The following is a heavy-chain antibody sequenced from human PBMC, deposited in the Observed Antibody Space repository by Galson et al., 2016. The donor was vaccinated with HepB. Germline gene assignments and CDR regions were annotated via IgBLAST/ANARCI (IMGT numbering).Heavy chain of an antibody. CDR2: VYYSGST. CDR1: GGSITGSGYY. Sequence: ETLSLTCTVSGGSITGSGYYWGWLRQPPGKGLEWIGSVYYSGSTYYNPSLKSRVTISVDTSKNQFSLKLSSVTAADTAVYYCARRGPTYYYGMDVWGQGTTVTVSS. CDR3: ARRGPTYYYGMDV. J-gene: IGHJ6*02. V-gene: IGHV4-39*01. D-gene: IGHD3-10*01.